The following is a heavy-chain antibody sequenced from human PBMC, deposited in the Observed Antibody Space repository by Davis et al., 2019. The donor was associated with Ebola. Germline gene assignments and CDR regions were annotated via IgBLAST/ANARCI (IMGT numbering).Heavy chain of an antibody. Sequence: PSETLSLTCTVSGGSISSYYWSWIRQPPGKGLEWIGYIYYSGSTYYNPSLKSRVTISVDTSKNQFSLKLSSVTAADTAVYYCATTLPYCSSTSCRYYYGMDVWGQGTTVTVSS. J-gene: IGHJ6*02. D-gene: IGHD2-2*01. CDR2: IYYSGST. CDR3: ATTLPYCSSTSCRYYYGMDV. CDR1: GGSISSYY. V-gene: IGHV4-59*06.